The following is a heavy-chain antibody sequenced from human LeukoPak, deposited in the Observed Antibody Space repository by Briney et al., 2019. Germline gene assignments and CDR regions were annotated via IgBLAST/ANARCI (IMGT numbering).Heavy chain of an antibody. CDR2: IYYSGST. J-gene: IGHJ4*02. Sequence: PSETLSLTCTVSGGSISSGGYYWSWIRQHPGKGLEWIGYIYYSGSTYYNPSLKSRVTISVDTSKNQFSLKLSSVTAADTAMYYCARSQKYYDILTGPEAVDYFDYWGQGTLVTVSS. V-gene: IGHV4-31*03. D-gene: IGHD3-9*01. CDR3: ARSQKYYDILTGPEAVDYFDY. CDR1: GGSISSGGYY.